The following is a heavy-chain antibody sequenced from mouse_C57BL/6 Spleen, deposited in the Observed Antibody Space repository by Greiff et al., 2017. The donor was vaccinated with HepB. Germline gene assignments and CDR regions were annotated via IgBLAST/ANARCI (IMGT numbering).Heavy chain of an antibody. V-gene: IGHV10-1*01. D-gene: IGHD2-1*01. J-gene: IGHJ4*01. CDR2: IRSKSNNYAT. CDR1: GFSFNTYA. CDR3: VRQGYYYGNYDYYAMDY. Sequence: EVQLVESGGGLVQPKGSLKLSCAASGFSFNTYAMNWVRQAPGKGLEWVARIRSKSNNYATYYADSVKDRFTISRDDSESMLYLQMNNLKTEDTAMYYCVRQGYYYGNYDYYAMDYWGQGTSVTVSS.